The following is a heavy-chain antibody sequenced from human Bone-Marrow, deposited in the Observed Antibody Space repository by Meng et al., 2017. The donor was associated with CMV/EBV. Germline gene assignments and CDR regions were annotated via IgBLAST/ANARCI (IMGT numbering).Heavy chain of an antibody. CDR2: IKRKTDGGKT. CDR1: GFTFRNAW. Sequence: SGFTFRNAWMSWVRQAQGKGLEWVGRIKRKTDGGKTDYAAPVKGRFTISRDDSKNTLYLQMSSLTTEDTAVYYCTTAEYEVTAAPDYWGQGTLVTVSS. D-gene: IGHD2-2*01. V-gene: IGHV3-15*01. CDR3: TTAEYEVTAAPDY. J-gene: IGHJ4*02.